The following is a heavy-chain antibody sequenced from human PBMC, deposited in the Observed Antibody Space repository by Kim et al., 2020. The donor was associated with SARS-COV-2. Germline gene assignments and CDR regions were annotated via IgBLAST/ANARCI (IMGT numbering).Heavy chain of an antibody. V-gene: IGHV3-7*01. CDR2: INEDGGDI. D-gene: IGHD2-21*01. CDR1: GFTFTKYW. CDR3: ARDTYRFFDL. Sequence: GGSLRLSCAASGFTFTKYWMTWVRQAPGKGLEWVANINEDGGDIYYVDSVKGRFTISRDNPKNSLYLQMNSLRAEDTALYYCARDTYRFFDLWGRGTLVTVSS. J-gene: IGHJ2*01.